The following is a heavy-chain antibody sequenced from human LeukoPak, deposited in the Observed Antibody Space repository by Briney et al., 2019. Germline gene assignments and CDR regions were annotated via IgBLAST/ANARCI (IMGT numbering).Heavy chain of an antibody. D-gene: IGHD2-2*01. V-gene: IGHV3-33*01. CDR2: IWSDGSNK. CDR1: GFTFSTYG. Sequence: PGGSLRLSCAASGFTFSTYGMYWVRQAPGKGLEWVATIWSDGSNKYYADSVKGRFTISRDNSKNTLYLQMNSLRAEDRAVYYCASVCSGTSCHFDYWGQGTLVTVSS. CDR3: ASVCSGTSCHFDY. J-gene: IGHJ4*02.